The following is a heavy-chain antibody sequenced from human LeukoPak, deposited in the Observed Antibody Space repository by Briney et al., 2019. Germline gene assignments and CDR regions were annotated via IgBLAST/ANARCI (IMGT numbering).Heavy chain of an antibody. V-gene: IGHV3-21*01. CDR2: ISSSSTYI. D-gene: IGHD2-2*03. CDR1: GFTFSTYT. J-gene: IGHJ3*02. CDR3: ARVDRQDDAFDI. Sequence: GGSLRLSCAATGFTFSTYTMNWVRQAPGKGPEWVSSISSSSTYIYYADSVKGRFTISRDNAKNSLFLQLNSLRAEDTAVYYCARVDRQDDAFDIWGQGTMVTVSS.